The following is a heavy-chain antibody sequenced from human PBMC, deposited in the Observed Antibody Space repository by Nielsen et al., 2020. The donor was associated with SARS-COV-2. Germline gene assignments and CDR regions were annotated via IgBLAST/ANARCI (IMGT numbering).Heavy chain of an antibody. J-gene: IGHJ6*02. D-gene: IGHD3-10*01. V-gene: IGHV1-18*04. Sequence: ASVKVSCKASGYTFTSYGISWVRQAPGQGLEWMGWISAYNGNTNYAQKLQGRVTMTTDTSTSTAYMELRSLRSEDTAVYYCAREEEYYGSGSYYNDANYYYYYGMDVWGQGTTVTVSS. CDR1: GYTFTSYG. CDR3: AREEEYYGSGSYYNDANYYYYYGMDV. CDR2: ISAYNGNT.